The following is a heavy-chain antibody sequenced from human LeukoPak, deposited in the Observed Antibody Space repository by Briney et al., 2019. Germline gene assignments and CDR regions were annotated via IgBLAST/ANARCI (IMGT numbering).Heavy chain of an antibody. V-gene: IGHV3-23*01. D-gene: IGHD3-3*01. Sequence: GGSLRLSCAASGFTFSSYAMSWVRQAPGKGLEWVAAISYSGSSTYYADSVKGRFTISRDNSKNTLYLQMNSLRAEDTALYYCGKVALRFLEWLSDYYFDCWGEGGLVTVCS. CDR3: GKVALRFLEWLSDYYFDC. CDR1: GFTFSSYA. J-gene: IGHJ4*02. CDR2: ISYSGSST.